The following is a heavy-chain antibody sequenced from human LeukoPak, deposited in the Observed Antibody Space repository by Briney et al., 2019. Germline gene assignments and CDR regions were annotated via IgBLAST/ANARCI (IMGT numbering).Heavy chain of an antibody. V-gene: IGHV4-39*01. CDR3: AILRTASSFDF. CDR1: GGSISSSSYY. J-gene: IGHJ4*02. CDR2: IYYSGST. Sequence: SKTLSLTCTVPGGSISSSSYYWGWIRQPPGKGLEWIGSIYYSGSTYYNPSLKSRITINPDTSKNQFSLQLNSVTPEDTAIYYCAILRTASSFDFWGPGTLVTVSS. D-gene: IGHD1-1*01.